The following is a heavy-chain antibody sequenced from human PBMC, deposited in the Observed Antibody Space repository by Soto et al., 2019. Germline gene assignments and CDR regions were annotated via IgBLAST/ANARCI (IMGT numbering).Heavy chain of an antibody. CDR3: AREATVTSGCLFDP. Sequence: KPSETLSLTCGVYGGSFSGYYWSWIRQSPGKGLEWIGEINDSRSTNYNPSLKSRVSLSVDTSKNQFFLKLSSVTAADAGVYYCAREATVTSGCLFDPWGQGTLVTVSS. CDR2: INDSRST. J-gene: IGHJ5*02. CDR1: GGSFSGYY. D-gene: IGHD6-19*01. V-gene: IGHV4-34*01.